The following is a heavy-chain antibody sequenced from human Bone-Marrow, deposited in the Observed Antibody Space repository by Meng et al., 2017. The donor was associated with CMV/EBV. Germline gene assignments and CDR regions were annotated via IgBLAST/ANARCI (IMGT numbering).Heavy chain of an antibody. D-gene: IGHD6-13*01. J-gene: IGHJ4*02. CDR2: ISVYNGNT. Sequence: ASVKVSCKASGYTFTSYGISWVRQAPGQGLEWMGWISVYNGNTNYAQKFQGRVTMTTDTSTTTAYMELRSLRSDDTAVYYCARDVRFSSSWYGSDYWGQGTLATVSS. CDR1: GYTFTSYG. CDR3: ARDVRFSSSWYGSDY. V-gene: IGHV1-18*01.